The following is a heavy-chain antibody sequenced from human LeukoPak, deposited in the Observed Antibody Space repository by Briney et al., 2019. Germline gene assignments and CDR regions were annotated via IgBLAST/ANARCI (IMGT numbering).Heavy chain of an antibody. CDR2: ISSSSSYI. Sequence: PGGSLRLSCAASGFTFISYSMNWVCQAPGKGLEWVSSISSSSSYIYYADSVKGRFTISIVNAKNSLCLQMHSLRAEDTSVYYCARGTPPWAWFDPWGQGTLVTVSS. V-gene: IGHV3-21*01. CDR3: ARGTPPWAWFDP. J-gene: IGHJ5*02. CDR1: GFTFISYS.